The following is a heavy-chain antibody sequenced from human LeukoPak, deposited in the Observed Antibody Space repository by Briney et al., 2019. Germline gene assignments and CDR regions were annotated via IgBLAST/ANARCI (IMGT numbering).Heavy chain of an antibody. D-gene: IGHD3-16*02. CDR2: IYYSGTT. CDR1: GGSITSGGHY. Sequence: SETLFLTCTVSGGSITSGGHYWSWIRQHPGKGLEWIGYIYYSGTTYYNPSLKSRVTISLGTSKNQFSLQLSSVTAADTAVYCCARASRLGELSLGYWGQGTLVTVSS. J-gene: IGHJ4*02. V-gene: IGHV4-31*03. CDR3: ARASRLGELSLGY.